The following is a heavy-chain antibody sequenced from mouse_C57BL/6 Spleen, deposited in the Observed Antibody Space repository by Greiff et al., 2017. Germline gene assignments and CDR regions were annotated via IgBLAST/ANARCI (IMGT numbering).Heavy chain of an antibody. CDR3: ALSAMDY. V-gene: IGHV5-17*01. Sequence: VQLKESGGGLVKPGGSLKLSCAASGFTFSDYGMHWVRQAPEKGLEWVAYISSGSSTIYYADTVKGRFTISRDNAKNTLFLQMTSLRSEDTAMXYCALSAMDYWGQGTSVTVSS. CDR2: ISSGSSTI. J-gene: IGHJ4*01. CDR1: GFTFSDYG.